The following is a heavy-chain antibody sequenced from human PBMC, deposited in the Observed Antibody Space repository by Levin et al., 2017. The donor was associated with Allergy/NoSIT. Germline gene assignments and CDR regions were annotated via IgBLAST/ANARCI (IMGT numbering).Heavy chain of an antibody. CDR2: INPNSGGT. Sequence: GESLKISCKASEYTFTGYYMHWVRQAPGQGLEWMGWINPNSGGTNYAQKFQGRVTMTRDTSISTAYMELSRLRSDDTAVYYCARDQGSSVYRWGYYYYYYGMDVWGQGTTVTVSS. CDR1: EYTFTGYY. J-gene: IGHJ6*02. CDR3: ARDQGSSVYRWGYYYYYYGMDV. D-gene: IGHD3-22*01. V-gene: IGHV1-2*02.